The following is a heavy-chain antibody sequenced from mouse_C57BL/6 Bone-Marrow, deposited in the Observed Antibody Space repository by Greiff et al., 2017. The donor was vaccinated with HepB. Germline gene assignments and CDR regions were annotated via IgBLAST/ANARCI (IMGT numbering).Heavy chain of an antibody. CDR3: ARGDYYGSSYESYFDY. CDR1: GFSLTSYA. D-gene: IGHD1-1*01. J-gene: IGHJ2*01. CDR2: IWTGGGT. Sequence: VKLVESGPGLVAPSQSLSITCTVSGFSLTSYAISWVRQPPGKGLEWLGVIWTGGGTKYNSAHKSRLSISKDNSKSQVFLKMNSLQTDDTARYYCARGDYYGSSYESYFDYWGQGTTLTVSS. V-gene: IGHV2-9-1*01.